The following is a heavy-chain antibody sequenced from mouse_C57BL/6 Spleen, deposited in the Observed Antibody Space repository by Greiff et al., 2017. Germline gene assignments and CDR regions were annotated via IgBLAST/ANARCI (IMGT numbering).Heavy chain of an antibody. Sequence: EVQLQQSGPELVKPGASVKISCKASGYTFTDYYMNWVKQSHGKSLEWIGDINPNNGGTSYNQKFKGKATLTVDKSSSTAYMELRSLTSEDSAVYYCANYYGSSYSYYAMDYWGQGTSVTVSS. D-gene: IGHD1-1*01. J-gene: IGHJ4*01. CDR2: INPNNGGT. CDR3: ANYYGSSYSYYAMDY. V-gene: IGHV1-26*01. CDR1: GYTFTDYY.